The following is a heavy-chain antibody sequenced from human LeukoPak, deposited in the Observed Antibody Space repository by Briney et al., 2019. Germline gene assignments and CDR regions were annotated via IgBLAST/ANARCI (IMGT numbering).Heavy chain of an antibody. CDR3: ARKSGSYYAAFDI. V-gene: IGHV5-51*01. J-gene: IGHJ3*02. Sequence: GESLKISCKGPGYSFTSYWIGWVRQMPGKGLEWIGIIYPGDSDTRYSPSFQGQVTISADKSISTAHLQWSSLKASDTAMYYCARKSGSYYAAFDIWGQGTMVTVSS. CDR1: GYSFTSYW. D-gene: IGHD1-26*01. CDR2: IYPGDSDT.